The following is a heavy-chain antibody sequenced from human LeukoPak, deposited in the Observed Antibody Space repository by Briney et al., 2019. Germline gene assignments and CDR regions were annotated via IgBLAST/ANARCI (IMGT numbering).Heavy chain of an antibody. CDR3: ARDGVRIAAAATPPQPIIYYYYGMDV. V-gene: IGHV3-33*01. Sequence: GGSLRLSCAASGFTFSGYGMHWVRQAPGKGLEWVAVIWYDGNNEYYGDSVKGRFTISRDNSKNTLYLQMNSLRAEDTAVYYCARDGVRIAAAATPPQPIIYYYYGMDVWGQGTTVTVSS. J-gene: IGHJ6*02. CDR1: GFTFSGYG. D-gene: IGHD6-13*01. CDR2: IWYDGNNE.